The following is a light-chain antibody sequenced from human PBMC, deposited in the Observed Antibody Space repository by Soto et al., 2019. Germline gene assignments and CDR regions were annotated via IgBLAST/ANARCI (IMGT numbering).Light chain of an antibody. CDR3: QQYGSSRLT. J-gene: IGKJ5*01. CDR1: QSVSSSY. CDR2: GAS. V-gene: IGKV3-20*01. Sequence: EIVLTQSPGTLSLSPGERATLSCRASQSVSSSYLAWYQQKPGQAPRLLIYGASSRATGIPDRFSGSGSGTAFTLTISRLEPEDFAVYYCQQYGSSRLTFGQGTRLEIK.